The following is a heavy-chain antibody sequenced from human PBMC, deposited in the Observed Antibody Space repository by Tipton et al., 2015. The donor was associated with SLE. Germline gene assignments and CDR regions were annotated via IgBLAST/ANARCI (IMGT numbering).Heavy chain of an antibody. CDR3: ARHATKWALLHFNY. V-gene: IGHV4-39*07. Sequence: TLSLTCAVSGGSIRSDSYYWGWIRQPPGRGLVWIGSIYYTGSTHFNPSLKSRVTISVDTSKNELSLRLSSVTAADTAVYYCARHATKWALLHFNYWGQGRLVTVSS. CDR2: IYYTGST. J-gene: IGHJ4*02. D-gene: IGHD1-26*01. CDR1: GGSIRSDSYY.